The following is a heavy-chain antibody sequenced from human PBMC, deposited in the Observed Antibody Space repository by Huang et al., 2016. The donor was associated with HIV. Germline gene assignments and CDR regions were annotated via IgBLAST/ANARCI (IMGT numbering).Heavy chain of an antibody. D-gene: IGHD6-19*01. J-gene: IGHJ1*01. CDR2: IWYDGSNK. Sequence: QVQLVESGGGVVQPGRYLRLSCAASGFTFSSYGMRLVRQGRGRGQEGVAVIWYDGSNKKEADYVKGRFTSSRDNSKNTLYLQMNSLKTEDTAVYYCALKGDSSGWEYFRHWGQGTLVTISS. V-gene: IGHV3-33*08. CDR3: ALKGDSSGWEYFRH. CDR1: GFTFSSYG.